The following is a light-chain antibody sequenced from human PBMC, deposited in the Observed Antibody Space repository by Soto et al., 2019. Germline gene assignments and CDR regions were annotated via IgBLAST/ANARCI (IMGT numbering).Light chain of an antibody. Sequence: QSVLTQPPSVSGAPGQRVTISCTESSSNIGAGYDVHWYQQLPGTAPKLLIYGNSHRPSGVPDRFSGSKSGTSASLAITGLQAEDEADYYCQSYDSSLSGSVFGGGTKVTVL. CDR2: GNS. CDR1: SSNIGAGYD. J-gene: IGLJ3*02. CDR3: QSYDSSLSGSV. V-gene: IGLV1-40*01.